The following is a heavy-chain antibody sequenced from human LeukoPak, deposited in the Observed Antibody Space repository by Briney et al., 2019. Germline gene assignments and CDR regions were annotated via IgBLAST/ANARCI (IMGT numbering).Heavy chain of an antibody. V-gene: IGHV4-4*02. D-gene: IGHD3-10*01. CDR3: ARGGGRLWFGESLND. CDR1: GDSISSGAW. CDR2: IFHNGNT. J-gene: IGHJ4*02. Sequence: SETLSLTCAVFGDSISSGAWWSWVRQPPGKGLEWIGEIFHNGNTNYKSYLKSRVTMSVDKSKNQFSLKLTSVTAADTAIYYCARGGGRLWFGESLNDWGPGTLVTVSS.